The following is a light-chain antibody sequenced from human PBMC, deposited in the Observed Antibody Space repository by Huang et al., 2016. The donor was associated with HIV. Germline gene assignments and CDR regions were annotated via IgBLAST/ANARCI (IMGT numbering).Light chain of an antibody. CDR2: AAA. CDR1: QSVGSN. Sequence: EIVMTQSPATLSVSPGERANLSCRASQSVGSNLAWYQQRRGQAPRLLIYAAATRASGIPARFSGSGSGTEFTLTVSSLQSEDFAVYYCQQHNTWPRTFGQGTRV. J-gene: IGKJ1*01. V-gene: IGKV3-15*01. CDR3: QQHNTWPRT.